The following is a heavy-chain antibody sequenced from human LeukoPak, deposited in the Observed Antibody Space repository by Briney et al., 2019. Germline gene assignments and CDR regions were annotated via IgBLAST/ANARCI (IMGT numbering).Heavy chain of an antibody. CDR2: IKQDGSEK. CDR3: ARGGSWSEAAFDI. D-gene: IGHD1-26*01. V-gene: IGHV3-7*04. CDR1: GFTFSSYW. J-gene: IGHJ3*02. Sequence: GGSLRLSCAASGFTFSSYWMSWVRQAPGKGLEWVANIKQDGSEKYYVDSVKGRFTISRDNAKNSLYLQMNSLRAEDTAVYYCARGGSWSEAAFDIWGQGTMVTVSS.